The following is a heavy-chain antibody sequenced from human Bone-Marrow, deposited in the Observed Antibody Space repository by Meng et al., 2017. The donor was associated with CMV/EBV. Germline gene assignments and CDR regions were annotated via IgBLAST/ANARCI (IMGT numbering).Heavy chain of an antibody. CDR1: GFNFSRYA. Sequence: GESLKISCAASGFNFSRYAMHWVRQAPGKGLEWVSVISYDGSYKYYTDSVKGRFTLSRDNSKNTLYLQMNSLRAEDTAVYYCARDVPTFGGVSGMDVWGHGTTVTVSS. D-gene: IGHD3-16*01. J-gene: IGHJ6*02. CDR2: ISYDGSYK. V-gene: IGHV3-30*04. CDR3: ARDVPTFGGVSGMDV.